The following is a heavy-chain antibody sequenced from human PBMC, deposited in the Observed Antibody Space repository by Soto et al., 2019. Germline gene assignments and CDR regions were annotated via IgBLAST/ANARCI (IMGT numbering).Heavy chain of an antibody. CDR2: ISYDGSNK. D-gene: IGHD3-10*01. CDR1: GFTFSSYA. J-gene: IGHJ4*02. V-gene: IGHV3-30-3*01. CDR3: ASLDYYGSGSPLDFDY. Sequence: GGSLRLSCAASGFTFSSYAMHWVRQAPGKGLEWVAVISYDGSNKYYADSVKGRFTISRDNSKNTLYLQMNSLRAEDTAVYYCASLDYYGSGSPLDFDYWGQGTLVTVS.